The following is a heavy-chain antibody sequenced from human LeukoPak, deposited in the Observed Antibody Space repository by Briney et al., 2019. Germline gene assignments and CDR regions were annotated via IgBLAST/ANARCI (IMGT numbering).Heavy chain of an antibody. CDR3: ARGGIAARQHYFDY. CDR2: IYTSGST. D-gene: IGHD6-6*01. Sequence: PSETLSLTCTVSGGSISSYYWSWIRQPAGKGLEWIGRIYTSGSTNYNPSLKSRVTISVDTSKNQFSLKLSSVTAADTAVYYCARGGIAARQHYFDYWGQGTLVTVSS. CDR1: GGSISSYY. J-gene: IGHJ4*02. V-gene: IGHV4-4*07.